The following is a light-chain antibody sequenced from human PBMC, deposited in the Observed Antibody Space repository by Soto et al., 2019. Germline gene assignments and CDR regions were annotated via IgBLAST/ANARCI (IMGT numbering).Light chain of an antibody. CDR2: DAS. V-gene: IGKV1-5*01. J-gene: IGKJ1*01. CDR3: QQYNSYPWT. Sequence: DIQMTQSPSTLSGSVGDRFTITCRASQSISSWLAWYQKKPGKAPKLLIYDASSLESGVPSRLRGSGSGTEFTITISSLQNDDFETYYCQQYNSYPWTFGHGTKVDIK. CDR1: QSISSW.